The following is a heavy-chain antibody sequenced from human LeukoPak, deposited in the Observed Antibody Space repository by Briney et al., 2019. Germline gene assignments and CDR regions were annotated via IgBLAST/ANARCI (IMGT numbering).Heavy chain of an antibody. CDR3: ARQSISGSSLSYFDY. D-gene: IGHD3-22*01. CDR2: IYDSGST. J-gene: IGHJ4*02. CDR1: GGSISSYY. Sequence: SGTLSLTCTVSGGSISSYYWTWIRQPPGKGLEWIWNIYDSGSTNYNPSLKSRLTISVDTSKNQCSLKLSSVTAADTAVYYCARQSISGSSLSYFDYWGQGPLVNVSS. V-gene: IGHV4-59*01.